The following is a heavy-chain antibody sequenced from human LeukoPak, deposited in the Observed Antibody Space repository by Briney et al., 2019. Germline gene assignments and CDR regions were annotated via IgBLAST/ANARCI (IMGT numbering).Heavy chain of an antibody. CDR2: ISYDGSNK. Sequence: GGSLRLSCAASGFTFSSYGMHWVRQAPGKGLEWVAVISYDGSNKYYADSVKGRFTISRDNSKNTLYLQMNSLRAEDTAVYYCAKELKPHYYGSGERYLIDYWGQGTLVTVSS. D-gene: IGHD3-10*01. V-gene: IGHV3-30*18. J-gene: IGHJ4*02. CDR3: AKELKPHYYGSGERYLIDY. CDR1: GFTFSSYG.